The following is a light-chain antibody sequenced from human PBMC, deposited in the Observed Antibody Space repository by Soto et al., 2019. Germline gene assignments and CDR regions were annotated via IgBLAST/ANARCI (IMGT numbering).Light chain of an antibody. V-gene: IGLV1-40*01. CDR3: QSSDSRLSGSDV. J-gene: IGLJ1*01. CDR1: SSNIGAGYD. Sequence: QSVLTQPPSGSGAPGQRVTISFTGSSSNIGAGYDVNWYQQLPGTAPKLLIFGDSNRPSGVPDRFSGSKSGTSASLAITGLQAADEDDYYCQSSDSRLSGSDVFGTGTKLTVL. CDR2: GDS.